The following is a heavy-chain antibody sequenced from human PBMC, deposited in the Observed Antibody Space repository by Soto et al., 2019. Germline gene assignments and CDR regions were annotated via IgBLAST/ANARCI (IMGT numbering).Heavy chain of an antibody. CDR3: ARDLRAARNYYYGMDV. CDR1: GLTFSSYA. Sequence: PGRSLRLSLAASGLTFSSYAMHWGRQAPGKGLEWVAVISYDGSNKYYADSVKGRFTISRDNSKNTLYLQMNSLRAEDTAVYYCARDLRAARNYYYGMDVWGQGTTVTVSS. CDR2: ISYDGSNK. V-gene: IGHV3-30-3*01. J-gene: IGHJ6*02. D-gene: IGHD6-25*01.